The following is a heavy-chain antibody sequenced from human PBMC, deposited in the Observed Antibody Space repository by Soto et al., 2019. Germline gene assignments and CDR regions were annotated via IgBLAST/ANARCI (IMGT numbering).Heavy chain of an antibody. V-gene: IGHV6-1*01. CDR2: TYYRSKWCN. CDR1: GDSVSSNSAA. J-gene: IGHJ3*02. CDR3: ARDPGYGSGPSDDAFDI. D-gene: IGHD3-10*01. Sequence: PSQTLSLTCAISGDSVSSNSAAWNWIRQSPSRGLEWLGRTYYRSKWCNDYAVSVKSRITINPDTSKNQFSLQLNSVTPEDTAVYYCARDPGYGSGPSDDAFDIWGQGTMVTVSS.